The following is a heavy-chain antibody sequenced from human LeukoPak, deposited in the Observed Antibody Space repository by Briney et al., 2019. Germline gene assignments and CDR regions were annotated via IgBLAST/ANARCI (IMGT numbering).Heavy chain of an antibody. D-gene: IGHD3-22*01. CDR1: GGSISSYY. J-gene: IGHJ3*02. CDR3: AREGDSSGYYHDAFDI. CDR2: IYYSGST. Sequence: SETLSLTCTVSGGSISSYYWSWIRQPPGKGLEWIGYIYYSGSTNYNPSLKSRVTISVDTSKNPFSLKLSSVTAADTAVYYCAREGDSSGYYHDAFDIWGQGTMVTVSS. V-gene: IGHV4-59*01.